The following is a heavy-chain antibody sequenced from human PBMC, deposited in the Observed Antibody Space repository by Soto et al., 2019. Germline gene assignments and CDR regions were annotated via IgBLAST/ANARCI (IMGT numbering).Heavy chain of an antibody. CDR2: ILPMFGAV. Sequence: QMRLVQSGAEVKNSGSSVKVSCKASGGTSSNFVITWVRQVPGQGLEWLGGILPMFGAVKYAQKFQDRLTITADISTNTASMELGSLRSEDTAVYYCARPKRSGYDRADSYYHTMDVWGHGTTVTVS. V-gene: IGHV1-69*06. J-gene: IGHJ6*02. CDR1: GGTSSNFV. CDR3: ARPKRSGYDRADSYYHTMDV. D-gene: IGHD3-22*01.